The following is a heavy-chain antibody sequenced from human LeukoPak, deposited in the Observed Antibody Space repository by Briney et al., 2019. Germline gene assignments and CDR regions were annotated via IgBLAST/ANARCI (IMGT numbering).Heavy chain of an antibody. Sequence: SVKVSCKASGGTFSSYAISWVRQAPGQGLEWMGRIIPILGIANYAQKFQGRVTITAGKSTSTAYMELSSLRSEDTAVYYCARDYYDSSGYPFDPWGQGTLVTVSS. V-gene: IGHV1-69*04. D-gene: IGHD3-22*01. CDR2: IIPILGIA. CDR1: GGTFSSYA. CDR3: ARDYYDSSGYPFDP. J-gene: IGHJ5*02.